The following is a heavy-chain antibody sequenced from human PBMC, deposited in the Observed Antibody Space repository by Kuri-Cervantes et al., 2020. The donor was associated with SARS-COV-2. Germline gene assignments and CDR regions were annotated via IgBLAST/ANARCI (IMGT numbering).Heavy chain of an antibody. J-gene: IGHJ4*02. Sequence: ASVKVSCKASGYTFTGYYMHWVRQAPGQGLEWMGWINPNSGGTNYAQKFQGRVTMTRDTSIGTAYMELSRLRSDDTAVYYCATTKHVLRFLEWLLLPFDYWGQGTLVTVSS. V-gene: IGHV1-2*02. CDR3: ATTKHVLRFLEWLLLPFDY. CDR1: GYTFTGYY. D-gene: IGHD3-3*01. CDR2: INPNSGGT.